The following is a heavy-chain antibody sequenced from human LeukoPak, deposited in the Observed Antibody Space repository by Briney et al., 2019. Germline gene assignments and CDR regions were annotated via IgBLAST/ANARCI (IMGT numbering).Heavy chain of an antibody. CDR3: ARVREYSGSFYYFDS. D-gene: IGHD5-18*01. CDR2: ISYDGSNK. CDR1: GFTFSSYG. J-gene: IGHJ4*02. V-gene: IGHV3-30*03. Sequence: GGSLRLSCAASGFTFSSYGMHWVRQAPGKGLEWVAVISYDGSNKYYADSVKGRFTISRDDAKNSLDLQMNSLTAEDTAVYYCARVREYSGSFYYFDSWGLGTLVTVSS.